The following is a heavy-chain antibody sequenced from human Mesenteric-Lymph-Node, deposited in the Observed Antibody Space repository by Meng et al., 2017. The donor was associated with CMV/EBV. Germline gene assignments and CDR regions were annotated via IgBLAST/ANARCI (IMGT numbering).Heavy chain of an antibody. CDR1: RSTFSKYG. Sequence: GGSLRLSCAASRSTFSKYGMHWVRQAPGKGLEWVAFIRYDGTTKYYADSVKGRFTISRDNSNKTLYLQMNSLRAEDTAVYYCAKVAIVDTALGDVWGQGTTVTVSS. CDR3: AKVAIVDTALGDV. CDR2: IRYDGTTK. D-gene: IGHD2-21*01. J-gene: IGHJ6*02. V-gene: IGHV3-30*02.